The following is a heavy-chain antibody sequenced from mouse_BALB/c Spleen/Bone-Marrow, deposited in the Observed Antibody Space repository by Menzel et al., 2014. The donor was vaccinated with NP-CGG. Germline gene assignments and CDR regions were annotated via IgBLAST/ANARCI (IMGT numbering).Heavy chain of an antibody. J-gene: IGHJ3*01. CDR3: ARELGAWLAY. CDR2: IWAGGNT. Sequence: VQRVESGPGLVAPSQGLSITCTVSGFSLTSYGVHWVRQPPGKGLEWLGIIWAGGNTNYNSALMSRLSISKDNSKSQVFLKMNSLQTDDTAMYYCARELGAWLAYWGQGTLVTVSA. D-gene: IGHD4-1*01. CDR1: GFSLTSYG. V-gene: IGHV2-9*02.